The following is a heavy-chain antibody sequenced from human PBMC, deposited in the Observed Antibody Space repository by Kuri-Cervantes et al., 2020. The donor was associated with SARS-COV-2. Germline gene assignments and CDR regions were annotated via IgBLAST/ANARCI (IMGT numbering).Heavy chain of an antibody. Sequence: GESLKISCAASGFTFSSYAMHWVRQAPGKGLEWVSAISGSGGSTYYADSVKGRFTISRDNSKNTLYLQMNSLRAEDTAVYYCAKARHRSEWELSDYWGQGTLVTVSS. CDR3: AKARHRSEWELSDY. J-gene: IGHJ4*02. V-gene: IGHV3-23*01. CDR1: GFTFSSYA. CDR2: ISGSGGST. D-gene: IGHD1-26*01.